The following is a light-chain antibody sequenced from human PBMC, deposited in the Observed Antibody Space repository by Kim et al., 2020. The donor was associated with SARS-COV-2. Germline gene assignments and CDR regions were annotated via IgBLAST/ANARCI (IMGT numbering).Light chain of an antibody. J-gene: IGKJ4*01. CDR3: QHNSKLPRT. CDR1: QGISKN. Sequence: DIQMTQSPSTLSASVGDRVTITCRASQGISKNLNWYQQKPGKAPKVLMYDASKLATGVPSRFSGGGSGTDFTFTISSLQPEDIATYCSQHNSKLPRTFGRGTKVDIK. V-gene: IGKV1-33*01. CDR2: DAS.